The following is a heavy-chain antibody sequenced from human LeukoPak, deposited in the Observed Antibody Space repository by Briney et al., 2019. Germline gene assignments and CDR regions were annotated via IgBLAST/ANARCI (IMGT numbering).Heavy chain of an antibody. V-gene: IGHV3-23*01. Sequence: GGSLRLSCAASGFTFSSYAMSWVRQAPGKGLEWVSAISGSGGSTYYADSVKGRFTISRDNSKNTLYLQMNSLRAEDTAVYYCAKATYYDSSGYYQYYFDYWGQGTLVTVSS. CDR1: GFTFSSYA. D-gene: IGHD3-22*01. CDR2: ISGSGGST. CDR3: AKATYYDSSGYYQYYFDY. J-gene: IGHJ4*02.